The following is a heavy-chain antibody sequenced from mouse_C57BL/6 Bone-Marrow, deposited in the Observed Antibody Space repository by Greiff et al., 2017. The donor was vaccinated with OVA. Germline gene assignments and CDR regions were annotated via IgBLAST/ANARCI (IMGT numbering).Heavy chain of an antibody. Sequence: QVQLQQSGAELVRPGTSVKMSCKASGYTFTNYWIGWAKQRPGHGLEWIGDIYPGGGYTNYNEKFKGKATLTADKSSSTAYMQFSSLTSEDSAIYDCARSVFITTVVAPFGYWGQGTTLTVSS. D-gene: IGHD1-1*01. CDR2: IYPGGGYT. V-gene: IGHV1-63*01. CDR3: ARSVFITTVVAPFGY. CDR1: GYTFTNYW. J-gene: IGHJ2*01.